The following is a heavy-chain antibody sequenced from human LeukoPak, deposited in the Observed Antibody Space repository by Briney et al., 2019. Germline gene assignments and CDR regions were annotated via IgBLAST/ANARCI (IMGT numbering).Heavy chain of an antibody. D-gene: IGHD6-19*01. CDR3: ARVPRYIAVAGIWMEP. CDR2: ISAYNGNT. J-gene: IGHJ4*02. V-gene: IGHV1-18*01. Sequence: ASVKVSCKASGYTFTSYGISWVRQAPGQRLEWMGWISAYNGNTIYAQKLQGRVTMTTDTSTSTAYMELRSLRSDDTAVYYCARVPRYIAVAGIWMEPWGQGTLVTVSS. CDR1: GYTFTSYG.